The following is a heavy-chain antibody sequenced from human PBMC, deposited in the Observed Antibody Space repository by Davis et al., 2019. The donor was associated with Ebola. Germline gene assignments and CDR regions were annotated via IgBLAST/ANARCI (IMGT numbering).Heavy chain of an antibody. V-gene: IGHV4-39*01. D-gene: IGHD3-16*01. J-gene: IGHJ5*02. Sequence: PSETLSLTCTVSGGSISSSSYYWGWIRQPPGKGLEWIGSIYYSGSTYYNPSLKSRVTISVDTSKNQFSLKLSSVTAADTAVYYCAGGQPPADWFDPWGQGTLVTVSS. CDR3: AGGQPPADWFDP. CDR1: GGSISSSSYY. CDR2: IYYSGST.